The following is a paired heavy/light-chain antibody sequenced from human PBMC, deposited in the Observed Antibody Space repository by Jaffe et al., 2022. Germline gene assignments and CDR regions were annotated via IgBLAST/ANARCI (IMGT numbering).Light chain of an antibody. CDR1: QSVLSSSNNKNY. CDR3: QQHYSNTLT. J-gene: IGKJ4*01. V-gene: IGKV4-1*01. CDR2: WAS. Sequence: DIVMTQSPDSLAVSLGERATINCKSSQSVLSSSNNKNYLAWYQQKPGQPPKLLISWASTRESGVPDRFSGSGSGTDFTLTISSLQAADVALYYCQQHYSNTLTFGGGTKVEIK.
Heavy chain of an antibody. J-gene: IGHJ4*02. D-gene: IGHD2-15*01. CDR3: CRGNCNGGSSYAYFDY. CDR2: IGVKPNGGTT. V-gene: IGHV3-49*04. Sequence: EVHLVESGGGLVQPGRSLRLSCTASGFTVGDYVMSWVRQAPGKGLEWVGFIGVKPNGGTTEYAASVEGRFTISRDGSENVAYLQMNSLKTEDTAVYYCCRGNCNGGSSYAYFDYWGQGTLVTVSS. CDR1: GFTVGDYV.